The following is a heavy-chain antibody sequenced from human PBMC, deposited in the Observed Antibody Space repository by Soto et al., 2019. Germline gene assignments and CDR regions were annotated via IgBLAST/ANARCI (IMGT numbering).Heavy chain of an antibody. D-gene: IGHD3-10*01. V-gene: IGHV3-23*01. Sequence: VQLLESGGGLAQPGGSLRLSCAASGFAFSSHPMSWVRQAPEKGLEWVAGISDGGDLTYNADSVRGRFTISRDNSRNTLYLQMNSLRAEDTDVYYCARRVIGSSRAFDIWGQGTMVTVSS. CDR2: ISDGGDLT. J-gene: IGHJ3*02. CDR3: ARRVIGSSRAFDI. CDR1: GFAFSSHP.